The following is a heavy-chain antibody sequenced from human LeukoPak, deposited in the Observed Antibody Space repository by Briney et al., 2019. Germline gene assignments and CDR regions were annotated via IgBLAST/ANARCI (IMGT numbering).Heavy chain of an antibody. V-gene: IGHV3-20*04. Sequence: RTGGSLRLSCAASGFTFDDYGMSWVRQAPGKGLEWVSGINWNGGSTGYADSVKGRFTISRDNAKNSLYLQMNSLRAEDTAVYYCARDGYSYGYYYFDYWGQGTLVTVSS. CDR1: GFTFDDYG. CDR2: INWNGGST. CDR3: ARDGYSYGYYYFDY. J-gene: IGHJ4*02. D-gene: IGHD5-18*01.